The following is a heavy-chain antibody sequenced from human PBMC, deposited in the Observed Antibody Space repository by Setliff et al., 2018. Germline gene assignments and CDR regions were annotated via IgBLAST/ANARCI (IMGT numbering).Heavy chain of an antibody. CDR3: ARERQGGFLEWAPFDS. Sequence: PSETLSLTCSVSGGIIYDHWWTWIRRPAGAGLEWIGRIYSDGSADYNPSLRSRVTISVDKSKNQFFLKLTSMTAADTALYFCARERQGGFLEWAPFDSWGQGVVVTVSS. CDR2: IYSDGSA. J-gene: IGHJ4*02. D-gene: IGHD3-3*01. V-gene: IGHV4-4*07. CDR1: GGIIYDHW.